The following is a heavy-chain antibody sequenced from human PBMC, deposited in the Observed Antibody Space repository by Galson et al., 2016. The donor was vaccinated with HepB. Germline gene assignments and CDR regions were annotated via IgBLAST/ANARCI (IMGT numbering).Heavy chain of an antibody. Sequence: SLRLSCAASGFSFSTYGMHWVRQAPGKGLEWVAVIWSDGSNQYYRDSVKGRFTVSRDNSESTLYLQMNSLRVEDTAVYYCARGVGYGSGSSFDDWGQGTLVTVSS. CDR3: ARGVGYGSGSSFDD. V-gene: IGHV3-33*01. J-gene: IGHJ5*02. D-gene: IGHD3-10*01. CDR2: IWSDGSNQ. CDR1: GFSFSTYG.